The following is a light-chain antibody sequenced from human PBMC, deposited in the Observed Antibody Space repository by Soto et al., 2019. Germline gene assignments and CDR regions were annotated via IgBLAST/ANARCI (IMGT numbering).Light chain of an antibody. V-gene: IGKV2-28*01. J-gene: IGKJ1*01. Sequence: DTVMTQSPLSLPVTPGEPASISCRSSQSLLHSNGYNYLDWYLQKPGQSPQLLIYLGSNRASGVPDRFSRSGSGTEFTLKISRVEAECVGVYYCMQPLQSWTFGQGTKVEIK. CDR2: LGS. CDR3: MQPLQSWT. CDR1: QSLLHSNGYNY.